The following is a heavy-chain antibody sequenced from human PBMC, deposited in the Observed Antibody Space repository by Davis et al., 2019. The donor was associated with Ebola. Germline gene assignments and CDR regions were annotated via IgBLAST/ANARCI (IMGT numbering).Heavy chain of an antibody. J-gene: IGHJ5*02. V-gene: IGHV3-49*04. CDR1: GFTFGDYA. Sequence: PGGSLRLSCTGSGFTFGDYAINWVRQAPGKGLEWVTYVRRIGPGATGEYAASVKGRFAISRDDSESVAYLQMNSLRAEDTAVYYCAKDEGLDPGGYFDDWGQGTLVTVSS. CDR2: VRRIGPGATG. CDR3: AKDEGLDPGGYFDD. D-gene: IGHD6-13*01.